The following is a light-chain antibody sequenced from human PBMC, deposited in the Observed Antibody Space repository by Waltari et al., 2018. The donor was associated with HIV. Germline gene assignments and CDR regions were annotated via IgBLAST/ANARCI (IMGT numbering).Light chain of an antibody. Sequence: QSALTQPPSASGSPGQSVTISCTGTSSDVGGYNYVSWYQQPPGKAPTLLIYEVSKLPSGVPDRFSGSKSGNTASLTVSGLQAEDEADYYCSSYAGSNNFGVFGGGTKLTVL. CDR1: SSDVGGYNY. CDR3: SSYAGSNNFGV. J-gene: IGLJ2*01. CDR2: EVS. V-gene: IGLV2-8*01.